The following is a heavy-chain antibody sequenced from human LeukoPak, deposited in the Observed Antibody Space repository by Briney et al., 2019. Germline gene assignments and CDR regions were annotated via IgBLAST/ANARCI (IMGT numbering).Heavy chain of an antibody. CDR2: IYYSGST. Sequence: SETLSLTCTVSGGSISSSSYYWGWIRQPPGKWLEWIGSIYYSGSTYYNPSLKSRVTISVDTSKNQFSLKLSSVTAADTAVYYCASGESIVVVTAPYWPFDYWGQGTLVTVSS. J-gene: IGHJ4*02. CDR3: ASGESIVVVTAPYWPFDY. D-gene: IGHD2-21*02. V-gene: IGHV4-39*01. CDR1: GGSISSSSYY.